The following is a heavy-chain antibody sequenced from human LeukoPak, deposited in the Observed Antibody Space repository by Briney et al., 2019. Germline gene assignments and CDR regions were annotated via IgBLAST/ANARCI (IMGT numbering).Heavy chain of an antibody. CDR3: ARAVEMATIGWYFDL. Sequence: SETLSLTCTVSGGSISSYYWSWLRQPPRTGLEGLGYIYYSGSPNYNPSLNSRVTISVDTSKNQYSLKLSSVTAADTAVYYCARAVEMATIGWYFDLWGRGTLVTVSS. D-gene: IGHD5-24*01. J-gene: IGHJ2*01. CDR2: IYYSGSP. CDR1: GGSISSYY. V-gene: IGHV4-59*08.